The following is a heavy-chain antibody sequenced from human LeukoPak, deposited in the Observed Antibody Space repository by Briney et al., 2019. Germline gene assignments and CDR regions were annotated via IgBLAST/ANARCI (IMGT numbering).Heavy chain of an antibody. J-gene: IGHJ4*02. Sequence: SVKVSCKASGGTFSSYAISWVRQAPGQGLEWMGGIIPIFGTANYAQKFQGRVAITADESTSTAYMELSSLRSEDTAVYYCAREGVVPAATMDYWGQGTLVTVSS. CDR3: AREGVVPAATMDY. CDR2: IIPIFGTA. V-gene: IGHV1-69*01. CDR1: GGTFSSYA. D-gene: IGHD2-2*01.